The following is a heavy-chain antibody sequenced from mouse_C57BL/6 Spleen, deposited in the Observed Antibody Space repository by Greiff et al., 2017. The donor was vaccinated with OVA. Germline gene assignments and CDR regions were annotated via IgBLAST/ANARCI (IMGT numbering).Heavy chain of an antibody. J-gene: IGHJ4*01. Sequence: EVQLVESGGGLVQPKGSLTLSCAASGFTFNTYAMHWVRQAPGKGLEWVARIRSKSSNYATYYADSVKDRFTISRDDSQSMLYLQMNNLKTEDTAMYYCVRDGNYERDYAMDYWGQGTSVTVSS. D-gene: IGHD2-1*01. CDR3: VRDGNYERDYAMDY. V-gene: IGHV10-3*01. CDR2: IRSKSSNYAT. CDR1: GFTFNTYA.